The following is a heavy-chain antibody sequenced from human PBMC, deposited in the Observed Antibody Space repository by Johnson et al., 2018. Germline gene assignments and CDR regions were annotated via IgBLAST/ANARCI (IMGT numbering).Heavy chain of an antibody. CDR2: IYYSGST. D-gene: IGHD3-22*01. Sequence: QVQLQESGPGLVKPSETLSLTCTVSGGSVSSGSYYWSWIRQPPGKGLEWIGYIYYSGSTNYNPSLKSRVTISVDTSKNQFSLKLSSVTAADTAVYYCARSIYDSSGWVDYWGQGILVTVSS. CDR1: GGSVSSGSYY. V-gene: IGHV4-61*01. CDR3: ARSIYDSSGWVDY. J-gene: IGHJ4*02.